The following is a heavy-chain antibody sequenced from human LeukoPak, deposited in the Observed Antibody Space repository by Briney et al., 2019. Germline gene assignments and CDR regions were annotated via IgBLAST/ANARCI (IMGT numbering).Heavy chain of an antibody. CDR3: ARGVCTSSYCYAGDYGMDV. Sequence: PSETLSLTCTVSGGSISSYHWSWIRQPPGKGLEWIGYIFSGGSTNYNPSLKSRTTISLDTSKSQFSLTVSSVTAADTAVYYCARGVCTSSYCYAGDYGMDVWGQGTTVTVSS. CDR2: IFSGGST. CDR1: GGSISSYH. D-gene: IGHD2-2*01. J-gene: IGHJ6*02. V-gene: IGHV4-59*08.